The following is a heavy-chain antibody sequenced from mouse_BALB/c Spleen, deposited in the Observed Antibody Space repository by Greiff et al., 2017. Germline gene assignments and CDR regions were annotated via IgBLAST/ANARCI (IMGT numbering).Heavy chain of an antibody. V-gene: IGHV5-9-4*01. CDR3: ARQGIYYDYDGFAY. J-gene: IGHJ3*01. CDR2: ISSGGSYT. D-gene: IGHD2-4*01. CDR1: GFTFSSYA. Sequence: EVQVVESGGGLVKPGGSLKLSCAASGFTFSSYAMSWVRQSPEKRLEWVAEISSGGSYTYYPDTVKGRFTISRDNAKNTLYLQMSSLKSEDTAMYYCARQGIYYDYDGFAYWGQGTLVTVSA.